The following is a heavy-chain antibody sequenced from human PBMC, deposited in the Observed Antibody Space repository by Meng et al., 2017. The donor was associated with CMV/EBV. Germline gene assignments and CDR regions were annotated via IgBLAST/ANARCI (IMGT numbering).Heavy chain of an antibody. CDR3: ARGPSKYCSSTSCYRNWFDP. Sequence: SETLSLTCAVYGGSFSGYYWSWIRQPPGKGLEWIGEINHSGSTNYNPSLKSRVTIPVDTSKNQFSLKLSSVTAADTAVYYCARGPSKYCSSTSCYRNWFDPWGQGTLVTVSS. V-gene: IGHV4-34*01. J-gene: IGHJ5*02. CDR1: GGSFSGYY. D-gene: IGHD2-2*01. CDR2: INHSGST.